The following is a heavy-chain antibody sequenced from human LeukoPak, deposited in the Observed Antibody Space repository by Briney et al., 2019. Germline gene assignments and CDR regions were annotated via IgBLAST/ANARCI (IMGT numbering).Heavy chain of an antibody. CDR1: GFTFSSYA. CDR3: ARKSASGNYPLDY. V-gene: IGHV3-23*01. D-gene: IGHD3-10*01. CDR2: INGSGGST. Sequence: AGGSLRLSCAASGFTFSSYAMSWVRQAPGKGLEWVSDINGSGGSTYYADSVKGRFTISRDNSKNTLYLQMNSLRAEDTALYYCARKSASGNYPLDYWGQGTLVTVSS. J-gene: IGHJ4*02.